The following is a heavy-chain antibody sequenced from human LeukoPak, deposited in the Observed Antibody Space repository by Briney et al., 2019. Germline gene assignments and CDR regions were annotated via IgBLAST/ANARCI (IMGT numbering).Heavy chain of an antibody. CDR2: IYHRGST. CDR3: ARAPFDILTGHFLFDS. J-gene: IGHJ4*02. CDR1: GNSVSSDDHF. Sequence: SQTLSLTCAVSGNSVSSDDHFWSWIRQPPGRGLEWIGYIYHRGSTSYNPSLRSRVTVSLDKSRNQFSLTLYSVTAADTAVYYCARAPFDILTGHFLFDSWGQGTLITVSS. D-gene: IGHD3-9*01. V-gene: IGHV4-30-2*01.